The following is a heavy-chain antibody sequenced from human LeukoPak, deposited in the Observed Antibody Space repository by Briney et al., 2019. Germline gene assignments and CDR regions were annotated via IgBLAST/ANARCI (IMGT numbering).Heavy chain of an antibody. CDR3: ARDRHYYGSGSYFDY. V-gene: IGHV1-69*05. Sequence: GASVKVSCKASGGTFSSYAISWVRQAPGQGLEWMGRIIPIFGTANYAQKFQGRVTINTDESTSTAYMELSSLRSEDTAVYYCARDRHYYGSGSYFDYWGQGTLVTVSS. D-gene: IGHD3-10*01. CDR2: IIPIFGTA. J-gene: IGHJ4*02. CDR1: GGTFSSYA.